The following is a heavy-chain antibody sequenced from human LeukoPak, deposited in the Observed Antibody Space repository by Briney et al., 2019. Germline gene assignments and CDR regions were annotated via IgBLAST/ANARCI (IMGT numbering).Heavy chain of an antibody. V-gene: IGHV3-48*04. J-gene: IGHJ3*02. CDR1: GFTFITYA. D-gene: IGHD5-18*01. CDR2: ISGSGSTI. CDR3: AREPGYSYGFDAFDI. Sequence: GGSLRLSCAASGFTFITYAMSWVRQAPGKGLEWVSGISGSGSTIYYADSVKGRFTISRDNAKNSLYLQMNSLRAEDTAVYYCAREPGYSYGFDAFDIWGQGTMVTVSS.